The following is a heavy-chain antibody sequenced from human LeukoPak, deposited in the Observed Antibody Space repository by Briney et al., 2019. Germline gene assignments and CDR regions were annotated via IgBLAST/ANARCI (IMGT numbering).Heavy chain of an antibody. V-gene: IGHV3-21*01. CDR2: ISSSSSYI. J-gene: IGHJ4*02. Sequence: GGSLRLSCAASGFTFSSYSMNWVRQAPGKGLEWVSSISSSSSYIYYADSVKGRFTISRDNAKNSLYLQMNSLRAEDTAVYYCARAYDILTGYSSNSHFDHWGQGTLVTVSS. CDR3: ARAYDILTGYSSNSHFDH. CDR1: GFTFSSYS. D-gene: IGHD3-9*01.